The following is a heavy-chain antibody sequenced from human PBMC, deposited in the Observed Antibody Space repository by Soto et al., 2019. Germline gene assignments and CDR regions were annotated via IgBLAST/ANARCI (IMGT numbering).Heavy chain of an antibody. CDR3: ARTTPEPASELYFDY. CDR2: IYYSGST. D-gene: IGHD1-1*01. J-gene: IGHJ4*02. CDR1: GGSISSGGYY. Sequence: PSETLSLTCTVSGGSISSGGYYWSWIRQHPGKGLEWIGYIYYSGSTYYNPSLKSRVTISVDTSKNQFSLKLSSVTAADTAVYYCARTTPEPASELYFDYWGQGTLVTVSS. V-gene: IGHV4-31*03.